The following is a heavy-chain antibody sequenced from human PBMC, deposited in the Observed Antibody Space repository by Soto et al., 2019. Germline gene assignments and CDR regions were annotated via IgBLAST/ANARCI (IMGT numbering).Heavy chain of an antibody. V-gene: IGHV3-30*18. CDR3: VKGVAAPTVSWFDP. CDR2: ISFDGSNK. D-gene: IGHD6-6*01. J-gene: IGHJ5*02. CDR1: GFTFNSYG. Sequence: QVQLVESGGGVVQPGRSLRLSCAASGFTFNSYGMHWVRQAPGKGLEWVAVISFDGSNKHYADSVKGRFTISRDNSKNTLYLQMSSLRAEDSAVYYCVKGVAAPTVSWFDPWGQGTLVIVSS.